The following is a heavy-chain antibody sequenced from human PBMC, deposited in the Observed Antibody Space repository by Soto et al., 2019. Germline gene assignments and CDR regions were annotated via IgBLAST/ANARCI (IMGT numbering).Heavy chain of an antibody. J-gene: IGHJ4*02. CDR1: GYIFTSYC. CDR2: IYPGDSDT. Sequence: ESLKIPWKGSGYIFTSYCIGRVRQMPGKGLEWMGIIYPGDSDTRYSPSFQGQVTISADKSISTAYLQWSSLKVSDTAMNYCARQSESIDYWGQGTLVTVSS. CDR3: ARQSESIDY. V-gene: IGHV5-51*01.